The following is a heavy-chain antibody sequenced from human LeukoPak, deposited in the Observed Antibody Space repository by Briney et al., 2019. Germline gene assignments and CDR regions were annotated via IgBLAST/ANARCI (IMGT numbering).Heavy chain of an antibody. CDR2: ISAYNGNT. V-gene: IGHV1-18*01. D-gene: IGHD4-17*01. Sequence: ASVKVSCKASGYTFTSYGISWVRQAPGQGLEWMGWISAYNGNTNYAQKLQGRVTMTTDTSTSTAYMELRSLRSDDTAVYYCAGDSYRTRGTVTTGAFDYYHYGMDVWGQGTTVTVSS. CDR1: GYTFTSYG. J-gene: IGHJ6*02. CDR3: AGDSYRTRGTVTTGAFDYYHYGMDV.